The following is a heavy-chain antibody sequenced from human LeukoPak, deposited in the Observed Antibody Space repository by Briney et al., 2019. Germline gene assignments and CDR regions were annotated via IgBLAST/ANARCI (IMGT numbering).Heavy chain of an antibody. CDR1: GFTFSSYG. D-gene: IGHD3-22*01. V-gene: IGHV3-30*02. CDR2: IRYDGSNK. CDR3: AKTYYYDSSGYLLTFDY. J-gene: IGHJ4*02. Sequence: GGSLRLSCAASGFTFSSYGMHWVRQAPGKGLEWVAFIRYDGSNKYYADSVKGRFTISRDNSKNTLYLQMNSLRAEDTAVYYCAKTYYYDSSGYLLTFDYWGQGTLVTVSS.